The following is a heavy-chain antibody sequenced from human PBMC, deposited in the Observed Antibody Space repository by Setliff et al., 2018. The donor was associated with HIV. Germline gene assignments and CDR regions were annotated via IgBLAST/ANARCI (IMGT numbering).Heavy chain of an antibody. J-gene: IGHJ4*02. CDR1: GLTFSNCG. CDR2: IRSDGSNK. D-gene: IGHD3-10*01. CDR3: VRDWLVREIIAVYYFDH. V-gene: IGHV3-30*02. Sequence: PGGSLRLSCATSGLTFSNCGMHWVRQAPGKGLEWVASIRSDGSNKYYADSVRGRFTISRDNAKNSLYLQMNSLRAEDTAVYYCVRDWLVREIIAVYYFDHWGQGTLVTVSS.